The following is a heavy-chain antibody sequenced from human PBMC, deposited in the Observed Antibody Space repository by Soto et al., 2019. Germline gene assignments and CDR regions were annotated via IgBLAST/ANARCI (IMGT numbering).Heavy chain of an antibody. CDR1: GFTVSSNY. J-gene: IGHJ4*02. Sequence: EVQLVESGGGLVQPGGSLRLSCAASGFTVSSNYMTWVRQAPGKGLEWISVIYSSGSTYYADSVKGRFTISRDNSKNTMYLQMNILRDEDTAVYYCAREMTTRWFDYWGQGTLVIVSS. V-gene: IGHV3-66*01. CDR3: AREMTTRWFDY. D-gene: IGHD4-17*01. CDR2: IYSSGST.